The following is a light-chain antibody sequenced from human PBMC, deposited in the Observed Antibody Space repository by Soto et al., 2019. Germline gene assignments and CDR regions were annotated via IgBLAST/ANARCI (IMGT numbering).Light chain of an antibody. CDR3: LQINSYPYT. CDR2: GAS. V-gene: IGKV3-15*01. Sequence: EIVMTQSPATLSVSPGERASLSCRASQSVSTNLAWYQQKPGQAPRLLIYGASARATDIPARFSGSGSGTEFTLTISSLQSEDFATYYCLQINSYPYTFGQGTRLEIK. J-gene: IGKJ2*01. CDR1: QSVSTN.